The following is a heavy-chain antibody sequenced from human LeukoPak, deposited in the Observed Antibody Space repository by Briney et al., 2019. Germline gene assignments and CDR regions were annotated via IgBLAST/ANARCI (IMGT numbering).Heavy chain of an antibody. CDR1: GGSFSDYY. Sequence: SETLSLTCGVYGGSFSDYYWSWIRQPPGRGLEWVGDINQSGSTNYNSSLKSRLTISLDTSKNQFSLKLNSVTAADTALYFCAGPISVAAREGWCDSRGWGHRITVSA. CDR2: INQSGST. CDR3: AGPISVAAREGWCDS. J-gene: IGHJ5*01. D-gene: IGHD2-21*02. V-gene: IGHV4-34*01.